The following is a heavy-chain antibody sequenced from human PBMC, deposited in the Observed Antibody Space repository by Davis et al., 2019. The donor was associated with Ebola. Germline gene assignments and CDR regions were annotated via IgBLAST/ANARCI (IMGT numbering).Heavy chain of an antibody. J-gene: IGHJ3*02. V-gene: IGHV3-21*01. CDR1: EFTISKHS. CDR2: ISSGSRFI. Sequence: GGSLRLSCEASEFTISKHSLNWVRQAPGKGLEWVSLISSGSRFIYYADSVEGRFTISRDDAKKSLFLHMNSLRVEDTAVYYCVRQDGANSDAFDIWGHGTLVTVSS. CDR3: VRQDGANSDAFDI. D-gene: IGHD4-23*01.